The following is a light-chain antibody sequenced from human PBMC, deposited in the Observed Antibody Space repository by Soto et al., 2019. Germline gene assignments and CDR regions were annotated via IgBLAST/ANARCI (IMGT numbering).Light chain of an antibody. J-gene: IGLJ2*01. CDR3: GTWDNSLNGGV. CDR2: ENN. CDR1: SSNIGNNY. V-gene: IGLV1-51*02. Sequence: QSVLTQPPSVSAAPGQKVTISCSGSSSNIGNNYVSWYQQFPGTAPKLLIHENNKRPSGIPDRFSGSKSGTSAALGITGLQTGDEADYYCGTWDNSLNGGVFGGGTKPTVL.